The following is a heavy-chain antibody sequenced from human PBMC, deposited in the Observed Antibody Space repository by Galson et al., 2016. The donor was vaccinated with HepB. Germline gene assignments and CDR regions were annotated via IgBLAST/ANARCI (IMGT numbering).Heavy chain of an antibody. J-gene: IGHJ6*02. D-gene: IGHD3-10*01. CDR1: DFTFSSFE. V-gene: IGHV3-48*03. CDR3: ARDFRAANRLKMGV. Sequence: SLRLSCAASDFTFSSFEMNWVRQAPGKGLEWVSYISSNGYTTYYADSVKGRFTISRDNTKNSLYLQMNSLRAEDTAVYYCARDFRAANRLKMGVWGQGTTVTVSS. CDR2: ISSNGYTT.